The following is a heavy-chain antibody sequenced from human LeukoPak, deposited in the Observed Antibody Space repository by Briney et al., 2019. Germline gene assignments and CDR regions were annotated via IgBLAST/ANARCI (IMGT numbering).Heavy chain of an antibody. CDR2: ISGTGGST. J-gene: IGHJ4*02. CDR3: AKSSYYDSSGFYREYYFDY. D-gene: IGHD3-22*01. Sequence: GGSLRLSCVASGFSFNNFGMSWVRQAPGKGLEWVSSISGTGGSTHYADSVKGRFTISRDNSKNTLYLQMNSLRAGDTAVYYCAKSSYYDSSGFYREYYFDYWGQGTLVPVSS. V-gene: IGHV3-23*01. CDR1: GFSFNNFG.